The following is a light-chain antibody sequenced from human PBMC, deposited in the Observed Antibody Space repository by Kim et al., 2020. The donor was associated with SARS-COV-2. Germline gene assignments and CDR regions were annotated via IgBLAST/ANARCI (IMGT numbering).Light chain of an antibody. J-gene: IGKJ2*01. CDR2: VAS. V-gene: IGKV1-8*01. CDR3: QQYYSYPHT. CDR1: QVISRS. Sequence: AIRITQSPSSLSASIGDSVTITCRASQVISRSLAWYQQKPGKAPNLLIYVASTLQTGVPSRFNGSGSGTDFTLTISSLQSEDCATYYCQQYYSYPHTFGQGTKLEIK.